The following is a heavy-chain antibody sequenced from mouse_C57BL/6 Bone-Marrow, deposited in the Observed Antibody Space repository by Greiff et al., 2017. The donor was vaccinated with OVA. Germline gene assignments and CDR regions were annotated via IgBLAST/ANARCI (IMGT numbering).Heavy chain of an antibody. CDR3: ARNWDYFDY. Sequence: VQLQQSGAELAKPGASVKMSCKASGYTFTSYWMHWVKQRPGQGLEWIGYINPSTGYTEYNQKFKDKATLTADKSSSTAYMQLSSLPSDDSAIYYCARNWDYFDYWGQGTTLTVSS. CDR2: INPSTGYT. CDR1: GYTFTSYW. V-gene: IGHV1-7*01. J-gene: IGHJ2*01. D-gene: IGHD4-1*01.